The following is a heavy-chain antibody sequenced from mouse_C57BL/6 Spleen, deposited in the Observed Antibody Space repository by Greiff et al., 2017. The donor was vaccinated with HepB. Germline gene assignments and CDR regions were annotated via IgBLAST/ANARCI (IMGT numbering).Heavy chain of an antibody. D-gene: IGHD1-1*01. CDR2: ISSGSSTT. J-gene: IGHJ2*01. CDR3: ARNFYYGSSLYYFDY. V-gene: IGHV5-17*01. CDR1: GFTFSDYG. Sequence: EVMLVESGGGLVKPGGSLKLSCAASGFTFSDYGMHWVRQAPEKGLEWVAYISSGSSTTYYADTVKGRFTISRDNAKNTLCLQMTSLRSEDTAMYYCARNFYYGSSLYYFDYWGQGTTLTVSS.